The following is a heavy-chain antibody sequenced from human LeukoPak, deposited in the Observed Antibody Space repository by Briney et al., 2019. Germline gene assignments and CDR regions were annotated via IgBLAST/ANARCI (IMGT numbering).Heavy chain of an antibody. CDR3: ATDGMVRGPDAWFDS. CDR1: GGSISSYY. Sequence: SETLSLTCTVSGGSISSYYWTWIRQPAGKGLEWIGRTHTSGSTNYNPSLKSRVTMSVDTSKNQFSLKLSSVTAADTAVYYCATDGMVRGPDAWFDSWGQGTLVTVSS. CDR2: THTSGST. V-gene: IGHV4-4*07. D-gene: IGHD3-10*01. J-gene: IGHJ5*01.